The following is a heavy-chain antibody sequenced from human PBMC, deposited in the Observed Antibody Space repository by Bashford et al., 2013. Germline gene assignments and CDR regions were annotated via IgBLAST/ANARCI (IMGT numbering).Heavy chain of an antibody. J-gene: IGHJ6*02. V-gene: IGHV1-18*01. D-gene: IGHD4-17*01. Sequence: VRQAPGQGLEWMGWISAYNGNTNYAQKLQGRVTMTTDTSTSTAYMELRSLRSDDTAVYYCARDLWAAYGDYVGYYYYYGMDVWGQGTTVTVSS. CDR3: ARDLWAAYGDYVGYYYYYGMDV. CDR2: ISAYNGNT.